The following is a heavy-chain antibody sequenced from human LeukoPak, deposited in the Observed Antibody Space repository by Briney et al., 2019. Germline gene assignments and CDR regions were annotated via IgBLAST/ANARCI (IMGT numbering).Heavy chain of an antibody. CDR2: IYYSGST. CDR1: GDSISSYY. Sequence: PSETLSLTCTVSGDSISSYYWGWIRQPPGKGLEWIGSIYYSGSTYYNPSLKSRVTISVDTSKNQFSLKLSSVTAADTAVYYCAPLGTAMVANWGQGTLVTVSS. V-gene: IGHV4-39*07. D-gene: IGHD5-18*01. J-gene: IGHJ4*02. CDR3: APLGTAMVAN.